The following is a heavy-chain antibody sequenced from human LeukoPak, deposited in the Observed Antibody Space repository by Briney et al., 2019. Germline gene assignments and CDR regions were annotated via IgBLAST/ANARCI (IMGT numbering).Heavy chain of an antibody. Sequence: VASVKVSCKASGYTFTGYYMHWVRQAPGQGLEWMGWINPNSGGTNYAQKFQGRVTMTRDTSISTAYMELSRLRSDDTAVYYCAREIGVAVAEFDHWGQGTLVTVSS. CDR1: GYTFTGYY. CDR2: INPNSGGT. V-gene: IGHV1-2*02. D-gene: IGHD6-19*01. CDR3: AREIGVAVAEFDH. J-gene: IGHJ4*02.